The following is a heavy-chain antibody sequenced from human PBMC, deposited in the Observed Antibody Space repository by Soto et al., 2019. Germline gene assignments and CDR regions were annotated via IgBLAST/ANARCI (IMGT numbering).Heavy chain of an antibody. CDR3: AKLQRGYSGYDSSDY. CDR1: GFTFSSYS. Sequence: EVQLLESGGGLVQPGGSLRLSCAASGFTFSSYSMSWVRQAPGKGLEWVSAISGSGGSTYYADSVKGRFTISRDNSKNTLYLQMNSLRAEDTAVYYCAKLQRGYSGYDSSDYWGQGTLVTVSS. J-gene: IGHJ4*02. V-gene: IGHV3-23*01. CDR2: ISGSGGST. D-gene: IGHD5-12*01.